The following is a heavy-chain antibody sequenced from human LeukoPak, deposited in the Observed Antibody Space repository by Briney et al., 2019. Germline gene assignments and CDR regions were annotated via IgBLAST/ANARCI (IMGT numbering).Heavy chain of an antibody. Sequence: ASVKVSCKASGYTFTGYYMHWVRQAPGQGLEWMGWINPNSGGTNYAQKFQGRVTMTRDTSISTAYMELSRLRSDDTAVYYCARGSSRYSSSSIVSFDYWGQGTLVTVSS. CDR2: INPNSGGT. CDR1: GYTFTGYY. CDR3: ARGSSRYSSSSIVSFDY. J-gene: IGHJ4*02. D-gene: IGHD6-6*01. V-gene: IGHV1-2*02.